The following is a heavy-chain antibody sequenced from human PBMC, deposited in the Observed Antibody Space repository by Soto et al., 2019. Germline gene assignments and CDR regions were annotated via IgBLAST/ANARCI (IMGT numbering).Heavy chain of an antibody. CDR3: ATDYSRCGELLPTQYYFDY. D-gene: IGHD3-10*01. CDR2: ISGSGGST. V-gene: IGHV3-23*01. CDR1: GFTFSSYA. J-gene: IGHJ4*02. Sequence: PGGSLRLSCAASGFTFSSYAMSWVRQAPGKGLVWVSAISGSGGSTYYADSVKGRFTISRDNSKNTLYLQMNSLRAEDTAVYYCATDYSRCGELLPTQYYFDYWGQGTLVTVSS.